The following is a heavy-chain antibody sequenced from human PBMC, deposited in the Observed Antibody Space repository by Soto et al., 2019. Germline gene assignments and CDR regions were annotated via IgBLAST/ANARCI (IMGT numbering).Heavy chain of an antibody. J-gene: IGHJ6*02. V-gene: IGHV1-58*01. D-gene: IGHD3-22*01. CDR1: GFTFTSSA. Sequence: ASVKVSCKASGFTFTSSAVQWVRQARGQRLEWIGWIVVGSGNTNYAQKFQERVTITRDMSTSTAYMELSSLRSEDTAVYYCAAELETYYYDSSGYYYLKDVWGQGTTVTVSS. CDR2: IVVGSGNT. CDR3: AAELETYYYDSSGYYYLKDV.